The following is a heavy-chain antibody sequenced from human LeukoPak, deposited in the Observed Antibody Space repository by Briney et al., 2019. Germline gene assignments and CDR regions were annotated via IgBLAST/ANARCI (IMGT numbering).Heavy chain of an antibody. Sequence: PGGSLRLSCVASGFTFSSNGMPWVRQAAGKGLKWVSGIDTAGDPCYPGSVKGRFTISRENAKNSLYLQMNSLTAGDTAVYYCARGYGSGSYAGMDVWGKGTTVTVSS. D-gene: IGHD3-10*01. CDR1: GFTFSSNG. J-gene: IGHJ6*04. V-gene: IGHV3-13*05. CDR3: ARGYGSGSYAGMDV. CDR2: IDTAGDP.